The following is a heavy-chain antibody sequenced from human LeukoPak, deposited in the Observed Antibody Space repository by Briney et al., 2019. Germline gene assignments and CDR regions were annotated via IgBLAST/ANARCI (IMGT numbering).Heavy chain of an antibody. CDR3: ARTSYYYDTSGYNRYFAL. CDR1: GGSISDYY. D-gene: IGHD3-22*01. CDR2: IYYSGTT. Sequence: SETLSLTCTVSGGSISDYYWSWIRQPPGKGLEWIGYIYYSGTTKYNPSLKSRVTLSVDTSKNQFSLNLSSVTAADTAVYYCARTSYYYDTSGYNRYFALWGRGTLVTVSS. V-gene: IGHV4-59*08. J-gene: IGHJ2*01.